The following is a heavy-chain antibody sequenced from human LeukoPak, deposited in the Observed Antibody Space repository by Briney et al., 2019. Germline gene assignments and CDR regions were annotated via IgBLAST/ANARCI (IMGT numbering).Heavy chain of an antibody. D-gene: IGHD6-13*01. CDR2: INLGGSEQ. Sequence: GGSLRLSCVASGFTFTSFYMSWVRQAPGKGLEWVANINLGGSEQYYVDSVKGRFTISRDNAKNSLYLQMNSLWAEDTAVYYCAREVAVGIGAYNFWGQGTLVTVSS. CDR1: GFTFTSFY. V-gene: IGHV3-7*01. CDR3: AREVAVGIGAYNF. J-gene: IGHJ4*02.